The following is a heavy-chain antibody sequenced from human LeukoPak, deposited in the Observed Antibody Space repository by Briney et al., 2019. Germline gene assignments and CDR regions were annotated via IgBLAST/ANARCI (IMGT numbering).Heavy chain of an antibody. CDR1: GGSISSYY. CDR2: IYYSGST. CDR3: ASRDCSGGFCYFDY. D-gene: IGHD2-15*01. V-gene: IGHV4-59*08. Sequence: PSETLSLTCTVSGGSISSYYWSWIRQPPGKGLEWVGYIYYSGSTNYNPSLESRVTISVATSKNQFSLKLSSVTAADTAFYYWASRDCSGGFCYFDYWGQGALVTVSS. J-gene: IGHJ4*02.